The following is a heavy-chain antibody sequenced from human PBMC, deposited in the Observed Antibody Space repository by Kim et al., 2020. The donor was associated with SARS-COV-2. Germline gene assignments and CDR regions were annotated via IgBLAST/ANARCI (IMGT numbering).Heavy chain of an antibody. CDR3: AIGYDSGFDY. D-gene: IGHD3-22*01. CDR2: ITGSGGTT. J-gene: IGHJ4*02. CDR1: GFTFSRDA. Sequence: GGSLRPSCAASGFTFSRDAMSWVRQAPGKGLEWVSAITGSGGTTYYADSVKGRFTISRDNSKNMLYLQMTSLGAEDTAIYYCAIGYDSGFDYWGQGALVTVSS. V-gene: IGHV3-23*01.